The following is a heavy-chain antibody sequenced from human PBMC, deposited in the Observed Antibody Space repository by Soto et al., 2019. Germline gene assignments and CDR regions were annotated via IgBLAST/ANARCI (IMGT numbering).Heavy chain of an antibody. V-gene: IGHV2-5*02. CDR1: GFSLSTSGVG. Sequence: QITLKESGPTLVKPTQTLTLTCTFSGFSLSTSGVGVGWIRQPPGKALEWLALIYWDDDKRYSPSLKSRLTTTXXXSXHQVVLTTTNMDPVDTATYYCAHRRSTYYYDSTFDPWGQGTLVTVSS. CDR3: AHRRSTYYYDSTFDP. J-gene: IGHJ5*02. D-gene: IGHD3-22*01. CDR2: IYWDDDK.